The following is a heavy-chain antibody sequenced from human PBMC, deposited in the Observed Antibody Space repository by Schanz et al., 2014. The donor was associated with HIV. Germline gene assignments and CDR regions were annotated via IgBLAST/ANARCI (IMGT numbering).Heavy chain of an antibody. CDR3: ARRESDGALDV. V-gene: IGHV1-18*01. D-gene: IGHD2-21*02. CDR2: ISPYNGYT. J-gene: IGHJ6*02. CDR1: GYTFTSFG. Sequence: QVQLVQSGAEVKKPGASVKVSCKASGYTFTSFGVTWVRQAPGQGLEWMGWISPYNGYTDYAQKLQARVTLTTDTSTTTAYMDLRSLRSDDTAVYHCARRESDGALDVWGQGTTVTVSS.